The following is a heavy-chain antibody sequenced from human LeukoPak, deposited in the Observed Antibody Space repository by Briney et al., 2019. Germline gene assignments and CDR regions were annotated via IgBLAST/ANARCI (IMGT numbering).Heavy chain of an antibody. D-gene: IGHD3-10*02. CDR3: AELGITMIGGV. J-gene: IGHJ6*04. CDR1: GFSFSSYE. V-gene: IGHV3-48*03. Sequence: GGSLRLSCAASGFSFSSYEMNWVRQAPGKGLEWISYISASGTLTHYADSVKGRFTISRDNAKNSLYLQMNSLRAEDTAVYYCAELGITMIGGVWGKGTTVTISS. CDR2: ISASGTLT.